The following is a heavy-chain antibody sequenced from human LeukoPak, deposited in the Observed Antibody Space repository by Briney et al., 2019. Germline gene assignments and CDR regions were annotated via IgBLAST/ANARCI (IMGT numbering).Heavy chain of an antibody. Sequence: PSETLSLTCAVYGGSLSGYYWSWIRQPPGKGLEWIGEINHSGSTNYNPSLKSRVTISVDTSKNQFSLKLSSVTAADTAVYYCARGLNNRKSGRRFDVFEIWGQGTMVTVSS. J-gene: IGHJ3*02. V-gene: IGHV4-34*01. CDR3: ARGLNNRKSGRRFDVFEI. CDR1: GGSLSGYY. D-gene: IGHD1-14*01. CDR2: INHSGST.